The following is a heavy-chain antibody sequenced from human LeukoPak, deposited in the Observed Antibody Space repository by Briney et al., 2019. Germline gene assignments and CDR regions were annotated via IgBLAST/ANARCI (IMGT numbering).Heavy chain of an antibody. CDR2: IYDSGST. CDR1: GDSISNYY. V-gene: IGHV4-59*12. J-gene: IGHJ5*02. CDR3: ARAVVNGFDP. Sequence: SETLSLTCTVSGDSISNYYWSWIRQPPGKGLEWIGHIYDSGSTNYNPSLKSRVTISVDTSKNQFSLKLSSVTAADTAVYYCARAVVNGFDPWGQGTLFTVSS. D-gene: IGHD2-8*02.